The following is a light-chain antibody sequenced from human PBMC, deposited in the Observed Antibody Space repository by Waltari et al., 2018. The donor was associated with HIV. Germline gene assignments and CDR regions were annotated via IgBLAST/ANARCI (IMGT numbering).Light chain of an antibody. CDR1: KLGGKY. J-gene: IGLJ2*01. V-gene: IGLV3-1*01. CDR2: QDS. Sequence: SYELTQPPSMSVSPGQTASITCCGDKLGGKYVCWYQQRPGQSPVMVIYQDSERPSGVPERFSGSNSGNTATLTISGTQPLDEADYYCQVWDNNTAVFGGGTKLTVL. CDR3: QVWDNNTAV.